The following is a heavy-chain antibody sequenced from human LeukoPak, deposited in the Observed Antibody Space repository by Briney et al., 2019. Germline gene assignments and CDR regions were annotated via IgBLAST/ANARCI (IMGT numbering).Heavy chain of an antibody. CDR2: IIPIFGTA. D-gene: IGHD6-19*01. CDR1: GGTFSSHA. CDR3: ARGEMGIAVAGIVTSPFDY. J-gene: IGHJ4*02. Sequence: SVKVSCKASGGTFSSHAISWVRQAPGQGLEWMGGIIPIFGTANYAQKFQGRVTITADKSTSTAYMELSSLRSEDTAVYYCARGEMGIAVAGIVTSPFDYWGQGTLVTVSS. V-gene: IGHV1-69*06.